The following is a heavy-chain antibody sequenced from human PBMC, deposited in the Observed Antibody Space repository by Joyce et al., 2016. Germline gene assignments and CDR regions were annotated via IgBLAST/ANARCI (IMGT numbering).Heavy chain of an antibody. J-gene: IGHJ3*02. CDR1: GYTFIGYY. D-gene: IGHD2-15*01. CDR2: INPNTGGT. Sequence: QVQLVQSGAEVKKPGASVKVSCKASGYTFIGYYMHWVRQAPGQGLEWMGWINPNTGGTNYAQKCQGSVTMTRDTSISTAYMELSRLRSDDTAVYYCATSRYCGGGNCYEDAFDIWGLGTVVTVSS. CDR3: ATSRYCGGGNCYEDAFDI. V-gene: IGHV1-2*04.